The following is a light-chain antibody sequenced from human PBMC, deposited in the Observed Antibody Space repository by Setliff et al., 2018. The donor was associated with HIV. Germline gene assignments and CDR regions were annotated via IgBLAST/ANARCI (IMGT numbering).Light chain of an antibody. CDR1: SSNIGSNT. CDR2: SNN. J-gene: IGLJ1*01. CDR3: SSYGNSPYV. Sequence: QSVLTQSPSASGTPGQRVTISCSGSSSNIGSNTVNWYQQLPGTAPKLLMYSNNQRPSGVPDRFSGSKSGTSASLTISGLQAEDEADYYCSSYGNSPYVFGTGTKVTVL. V-gene: IGLV1-44*01.